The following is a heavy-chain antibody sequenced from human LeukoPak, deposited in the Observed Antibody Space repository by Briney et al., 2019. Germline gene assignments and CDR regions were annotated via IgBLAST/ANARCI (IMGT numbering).Heavy chain of an antibody. D-gene: IGHD3-3*01. V-gene: IGHV1-69*06. Sequence: GASVKVSCKASGGTFSSYAISWVRQAPGQGLEWMGGIIPIFGTANYAQKFQGRVTITADKSTSTAYMELSSLRSEDTAVYYCARVNLREWFTLAHFDYWGQGTLVTVSS. J-gene: IGHJ4*02. CDR3: ARVNLREWFTLAHFDY. CDR2: IIPIFGTA. CDR1: GGTFSSYA.